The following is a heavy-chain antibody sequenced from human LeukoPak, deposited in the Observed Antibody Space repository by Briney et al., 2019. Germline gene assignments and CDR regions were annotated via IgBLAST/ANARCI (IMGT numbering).Heavy chain of an antibody. CDR2: ISGGGSNT. D-gene: IGHD4-17*01. V-gene: IGHV3-23*01. CDR1: GFRFSSFA. CDR3: AKDQGIDYGDQLHY. Sequence: GGSLRLSCAASGFRFSSFAMSWVRQVPGKGLEWVSAISGGGSNTYYAASVKGRFTISRDNSKNTLYLQMISLRAEDTAIYYCAKDQGIDYGDQLHYWGQGTLVTVSS. J-gene: IGHJ4*02.